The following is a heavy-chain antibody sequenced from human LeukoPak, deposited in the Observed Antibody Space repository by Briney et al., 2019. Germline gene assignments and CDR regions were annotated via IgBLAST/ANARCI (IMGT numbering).Heavy chain of an antibody. CDR1: GYTFTGYY. CDR2: INPNSGGT. D-gene: IGHD3-10*01. J-gene: IGHJ4*02. V-gene: IGHV1-2*02. CDR3: ARDNYYGSGSYVD. Sequence: ASVKVSCKASGYTFTGYYMHWVRQAPGQGLEWMGWINPNSGGTNYAQKFQGRVTMTRDTSISTAYMELSRLRSEDTAVYYCARDNYYGSGSYVDWGQGTLVTVSS.